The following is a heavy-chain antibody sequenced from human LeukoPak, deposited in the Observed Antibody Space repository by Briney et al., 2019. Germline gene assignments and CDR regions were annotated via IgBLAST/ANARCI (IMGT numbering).Heavy chain of an antibody. CDR3: AKAGGGYAYYYYYYGMDV. CDR1: GFTFSSYA. D-gene: IGHD3-22*01. CDR2: ISGSGGST. J-gene: IGHJ6*02. Sequence: GGSLRLSCAASGFTFSSYAMSWVRQAPGKGLEWVSAISGSGGSTYYADSVKGRFTISRDNSKNTLYLQMYSLRAEDTAVYYCAKAGGGYAYYYYYYGMDVWGQGTTVTVSS. V-gene: IGHV3-23*01.